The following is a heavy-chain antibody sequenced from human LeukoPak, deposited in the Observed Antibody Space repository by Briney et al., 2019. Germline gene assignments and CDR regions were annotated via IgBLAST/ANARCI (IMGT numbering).Heavy chain of an antibody. CDR2: IYNGGST. CDR3: GGGPIVAAAI. V-gene: IGHV3-53*01. Sequence: GVSLTLKCAASAFTVSGNYMGRHRPAPGQGRVGCIGIYNGGSTYYANPLKGRITISRDNSKNTLYLQMNRLRAEDTAEYYRGGGPIVAAAIWGEGTLGTASP. D-gene: IGHD6-25*01. CDR1: AFTVSGNY. J-gene: IGHJ1*01.